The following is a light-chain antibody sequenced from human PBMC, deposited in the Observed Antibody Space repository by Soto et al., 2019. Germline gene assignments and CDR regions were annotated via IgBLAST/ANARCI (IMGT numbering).Light chain of an antibody. J-gene: IGLJ1*01. CDR2: EVS. CDR3: SSYTSSSLWV. Sequence: QSVLTQPASVSGSPGQSITISCTGTSSDVGGYNYVSWYQQHPGKAPKLVIYEVSNRPSGVSNRFSGSKSGNTASLTISGLQAEDEADYYCSSYTSSSLWVFGTGTKVTVL. V-gene: IGLV2-14*01. CDR1: SSDVGGYNY.